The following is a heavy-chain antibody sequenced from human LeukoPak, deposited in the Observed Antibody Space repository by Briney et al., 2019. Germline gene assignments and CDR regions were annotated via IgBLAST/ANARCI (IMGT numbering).Heavy chain of an antibody. CDR1: GGSISSGGYS. D-gene: IGHD3-22*01. V-gene: IGHV4-30-4*07. CDR3: ARHFYYDSSSYYRSTFDY. CDR2: IYSSGST. J-gene: IGHJ4*02. Sequence: PSQTLSLTCAVSGGSISSGGYSWSWIRQPPGKGLEWIGYIYSSGSTDYNPSLKSRVTISVDASENQFSLKLSSVTAADTAVYYCARHFYYDSSSYYRSTFDYWGQGTLATVSS.